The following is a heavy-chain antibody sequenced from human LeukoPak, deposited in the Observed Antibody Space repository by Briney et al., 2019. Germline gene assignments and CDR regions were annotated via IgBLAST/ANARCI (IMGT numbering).Heavy chain of an antibody. Sequence: PSETLSLTCTVSGGSISSYYWSWLRQPPGKGLEWIGYIYYSGSTNYNPSLKSRVTISVDTSKNEFSLKLSSVTAADTAVYYCAREVFRASDSSGYSFDYGMDVWGQGTTVTVSS. J-gene: IGHJ6*02. CDR2: IYYSGST. V-gene: IGHV4-59*01. CDR1: GGSISSYY. D-gene: IGHD3-22*01. CDR3: AREVFRASDSSGYSFDYGMDV.